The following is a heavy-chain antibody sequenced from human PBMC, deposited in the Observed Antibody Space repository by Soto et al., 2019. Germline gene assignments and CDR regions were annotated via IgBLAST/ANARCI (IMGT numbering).Heavy chain of an antibody. J-gene: IGHJ6*02. Sequence: QVQLVQSGVEVKKPGASVRVSCKASGYPFSNYNITWVRQAPGQGLEWMGRISGQSGGTNYAEKVRDRITMATDTSTRTAYMELRNLRSDDTAVYYCAREGAHGTRIQYYGRDIWGQGTTVTVSS. D-gene: IGHD1-1*01. CDR2: ISGQSGGT. CDR1: GYPFSNYN. CDR3: AREGAHGTRIQYYGRDI. V-gene: IGHV1-18*01.